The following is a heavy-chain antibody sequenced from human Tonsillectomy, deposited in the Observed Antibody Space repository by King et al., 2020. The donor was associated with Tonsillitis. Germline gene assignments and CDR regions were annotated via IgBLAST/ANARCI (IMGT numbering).Heavy chain of an antibody. V-gene: IGHV3-30*18. CDR3: AKSFLDYDILTGYYMAEYFQH. J-gene: IGHJ1*01. CDR2: ISYDGSNK. D-gene: IGHD3-9*01. Sequence: VQLVESGGGVVQPGRSLRLSCAASGFTFSGYGMHWVRQAPGKGLEWVAVISYDGSNKYYADSVKGRFTISRDNSKNTLYLQMNSLRAEDTAVYYCAKSFLDYDILTGYYMAEYFQHWGQGTLVTVSS. CDR1: GFTFSGYG.